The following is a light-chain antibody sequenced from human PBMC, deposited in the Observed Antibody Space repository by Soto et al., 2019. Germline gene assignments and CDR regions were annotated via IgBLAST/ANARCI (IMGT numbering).Light chain of an antibody. CDR3: QSYDNSLSGPV. Sequence: QSVLTQPPSVSGAPGQRVTISCTGSSSNIGAGYDAHWYQQLPGKVPKLLIYGDTNRPSGVPDRFSGSKSGTSASLAITGLLPEDEADYYCQSYDNSLSGPVFGPGTKVTVL. CDR2: GDT. J-gene: IGLJ1*01. CDR1: SSNIGAGYD. V-gene: IGLV1-40*01.